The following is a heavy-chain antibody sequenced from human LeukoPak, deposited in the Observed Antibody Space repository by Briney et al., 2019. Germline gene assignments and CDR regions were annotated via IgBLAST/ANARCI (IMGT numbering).Heavy chain of an antibody. Sequence: PSESLSLTCTASGCSISSYFWSWIRQPPGKGLEWIGDIYYSGGTNYNPSLKSRLTISVDTSKNQFSLNLNSVTAADTAVYYCARSGGGYNFDYWGQGTLVSVSS. D-gene: IGHD5-24*01. J-gene: IGHJ4*02. CDR1: GCSISSYF. CDR3: ARSGGGYNFDY. V-gene: IGHV4-59*12. CDR2: IYYSGGT.